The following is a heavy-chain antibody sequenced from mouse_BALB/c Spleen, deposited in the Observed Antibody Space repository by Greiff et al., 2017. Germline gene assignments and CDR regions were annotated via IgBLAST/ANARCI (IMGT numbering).Heavy chain of an antibody. CDR3: ARWLPHAMDY. Sequence: ESGPGLVKPSQSLSLTCTVTGYSITSDYAWNWIRQFPGNKLEWMGYISYSGSTSYNPSLKSRISITRDTSKNQFFLQLNSVTTEDTATYYCARWLPHAMDYWGQGTSVTVSS. CDR2: ISYSGST. D-gene: IGHD2-2*01. CDR1: GYSITSDYA. J-gene: IGHJ4*01. V-gene: IGHV3-2*02.